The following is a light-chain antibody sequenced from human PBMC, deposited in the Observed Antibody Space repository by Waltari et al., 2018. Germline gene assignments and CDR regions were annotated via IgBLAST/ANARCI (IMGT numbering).Light chain of an antibody. V-gene: IGKV1-5*01. J-gene: IGKJ4*01. Sequence: DIQMTQSPSTLSASVGDRVTITCRASQSISSRLAWYQQKPGTAPKLLIHEALSLESGVPIRFSGTVSGTEFTLTISSLQPEDFGTYFCQQYKTYPLTFGGGTRVE. CDR3: QQYKTYPLT. CDR1: QSISSR. CDR2: EAL.